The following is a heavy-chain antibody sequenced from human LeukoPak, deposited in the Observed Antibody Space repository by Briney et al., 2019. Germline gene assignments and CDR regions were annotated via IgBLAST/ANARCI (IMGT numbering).Heavy chain of an antibody. D-gene: IGHD3-10*01. V-gene: IGHV3-23*01. CDR3: AKYFASGSYYKLPH. J-gene: IGHJ1*01. CDR2: ISGSGAYT. CDR1: GFTFSSYA. Sequence: GGSLRLSYAASGFTFSSYAMSWVRQAPGKGLEWVSTISGSGAYTYYAASVKGRFTISRDNSKNTLYLQMNSLRAEDTAVYYCAKYFASGSYYKLPHWGQGTLVTVSS.